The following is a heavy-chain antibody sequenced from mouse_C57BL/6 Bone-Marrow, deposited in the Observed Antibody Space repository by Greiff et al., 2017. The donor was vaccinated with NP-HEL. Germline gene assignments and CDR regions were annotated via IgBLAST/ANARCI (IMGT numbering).Heavy chain of an antibody. J-gene: IGHJ4*01. CDR1: GFTFTDYY. CDR3: ARYQVSGSNYVGYAMDY. D-gene: IGHD2-5*01. Sequence: EVTVVESGGGLVQPGGSLSLSCAASGFTFTDYYMSWVRQPQGKALEWLGFIRNKANGYTTEYSASVKGRFTISRDNSQSILYLQMNALRAEDSATYYCARYQVSGSNYVGYAMDYWGQGTSVTVSS. CDR2: IRNKANGYTT. V-gene: IGHV7-3*01.